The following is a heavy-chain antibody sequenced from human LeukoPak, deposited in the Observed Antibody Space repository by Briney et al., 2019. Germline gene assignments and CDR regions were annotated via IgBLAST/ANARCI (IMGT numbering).Heavy chain of an antibody. V-gene: IGHV3-21*01. D-gene: IGHD2-8*01. Sequence: GGSLRLSCAASGFTFSSYSMNWVRQAPGKGLEWVSSISSSSGYIYYADSVKGRFTISRDNAKNSLYLQMNSLRAEDTAVYYCARDLYGTKTQGAFDIWGQGTMVTVSS. CDR1: GFTFSSYS. J-gene: IGHJ3*02. CDR2: ISSSSGYI. CDR3: ARDLYGTKTQGAFDI.